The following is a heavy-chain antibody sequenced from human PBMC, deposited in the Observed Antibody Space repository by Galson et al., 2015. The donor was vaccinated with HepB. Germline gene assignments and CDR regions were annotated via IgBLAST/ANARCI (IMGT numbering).Heavy chain of an antibody. CDR1: GFTFSSYG. CDR2: IWYDGSNK. J-gene: IGHJ6*02. V-gene: IGHV3-33*01. Sequence: SLRLSCAASGFTFSSYGMHWVRQAPGKGLEWVAVIWYDGSNKYYADSVKGRFTISRDNSKNTLYLQMNSLRAEDTAVYYCARDGWSLLPGRGGMDVWGQGTTVTVSS. D-gene: IGHD2-15*01. CDR3: ARDGWSLLPGRGGMDV.